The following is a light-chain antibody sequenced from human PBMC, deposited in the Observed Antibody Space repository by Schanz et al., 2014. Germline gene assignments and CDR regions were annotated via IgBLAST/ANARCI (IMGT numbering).Light chain of an antibody. CDR2: GAS. CDR3: QHYNNWPPVWT. J-gene: IGKJ1*01. CDR1: QSVNSD. Sequence: EIVLTQSPGTLSLSPGERATLSCRASQSVNSDYLAWYQQRPGQAPRLLIYGASTRASDFPDRFSGSGSGTEFTLTISSLQSEDFAVYYCQHYNNWPPVWTFGQGTKVEIK. V-gene: IGKV3D-15*01.